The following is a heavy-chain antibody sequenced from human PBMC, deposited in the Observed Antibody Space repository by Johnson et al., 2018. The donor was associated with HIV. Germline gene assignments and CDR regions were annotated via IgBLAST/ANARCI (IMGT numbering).Heavy chain of an antibody. Sequence: EQLVESGGGVVRPGGSLRLSCAASGFTFDDYGMSWVRQAPGKGLEWVSGINWNGGSTGYADSVKGRFTISRDNAKNTLYLQMNSLRAEDTAVYYCARDRLFPWGVDIWGQGTMVTVSS. CDR1: GFTFDDYG. V-gene: IGHV3-20*04. D-gene: IGHD3-16*01. CDR3: ARDRLFPWGVDI. J-gene: IGHJ3*02. CDR2: INWNGGST.